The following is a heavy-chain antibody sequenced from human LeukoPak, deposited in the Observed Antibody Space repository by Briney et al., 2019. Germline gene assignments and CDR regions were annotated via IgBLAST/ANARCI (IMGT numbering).Heavy chain of an antibody. Sequence: PGGSLRLSCAASGFTFSAYSINWVRQAPGKGLEWISSISAPSTYIYYADSVKGRFTISRDNAKNSLYLQMNSLRAEDTAVYYCARDPGYYFDYWGQGTLVTVSS. J-gene: IGHJ4*02. CDR2: ISAPSTYI. CDR3: ARDPGYYFDY. V-gene: IGHV3-21*01. CDR1: GFTFSAYS.